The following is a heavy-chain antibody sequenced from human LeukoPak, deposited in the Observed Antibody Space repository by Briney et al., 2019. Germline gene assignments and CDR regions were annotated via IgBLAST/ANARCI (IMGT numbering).Heavy chain of an antibody. V-gene: IGHV1-2*02. CDR2: INPNSGGI. D-gene: IGHD3-22*01. CDR1: GYTFTDYY. J-gene: IGHJ5*02. Sequence: GASVKVSFKSSGYTFTDYYMHWVRQAPGQGLEWMGWINPNSGGINYAQKFQDRVTMTMDTSISTAYMELSRLRSDDPAVYYCARDLSYYDSSGYYKWFDPWGQGTLVTVSS. CDR3: ARDLSYYDSSGYYKWFDP.